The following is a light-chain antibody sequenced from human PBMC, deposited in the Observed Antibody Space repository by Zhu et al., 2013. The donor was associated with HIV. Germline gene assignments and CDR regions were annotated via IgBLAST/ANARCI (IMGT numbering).Light chain of an antibody. V-gene: IGLV2-14*01. CDR1: SSDVGGYKY. CDR2: EVS. CDR3: SSYTSSTTLV. J-gene: IGLJ3*02. Sequence: QSALTQPASVSGSPGRSITISCTGTSSDVGGYKYVSWYQQHPGKAPKLMIYEVSNRPSGVSNRFSGSKSGNTASLTISGLQAEDEADYYCSSYTSSTTLVFGGGTKLTVL.